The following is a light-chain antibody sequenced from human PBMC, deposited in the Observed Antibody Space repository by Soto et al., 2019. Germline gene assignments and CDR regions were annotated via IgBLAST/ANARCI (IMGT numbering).Light chain of an antibody. J-gene: IGLJ1*01. V-gene: IGLV1-40*01. Sequence: QSVLTQPPSVSGAPGQRVTISCTGSSSNIGAGYDVHWYRQLPGTAPKLLIYGNSNRPSGVPDRFSGSKSGTSASPAITGLQAEDDADYYCQSYDSSLSANVFVPVTKVTV. CDR1: SSNIGAGYD. CDR2: GNS. CDR3: QSYDSSLSANV.